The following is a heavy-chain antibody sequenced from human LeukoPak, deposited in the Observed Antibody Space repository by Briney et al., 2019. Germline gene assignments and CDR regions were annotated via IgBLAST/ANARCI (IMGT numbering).Heavy chain of an antibody. V-gene: IGHV3-23*01. CDR1: GFTVSGNY. D-gene: IGHD1-14*01. CDR3: ARRAQIAIPGVWFDP. CDR2: ISGSGDNT. Sequence: PGGSLRLSCAASGFTVSGNYMNWVRQAPGKGLEWVSAISGSGDNTYYADSVKGRFTISRDNSKNSLYLQMNSLRAEDTAVYYCARRAQIAIPGVWFDPWGQGTLVTVSS. J-gene: IGHJ5*02.